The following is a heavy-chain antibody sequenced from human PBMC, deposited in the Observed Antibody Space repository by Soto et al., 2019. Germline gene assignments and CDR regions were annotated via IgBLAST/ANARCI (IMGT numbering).Heavy chain of an antibody. D-gene: IGHD3-22*01. V-gene: IGHV3-74*01. CDR2: INSDGSST. CDR1: VFTFSSYW. J-gene: IGHJ4*02. CDR3: ARPRYDSSGTPFDY. Sequence: PGGSLRLSCAASVFTFSSYWMHWVRQVPGKGLVWVSRINSDGSSTSYADSVKGRFTISRDNAKNTLYLQMNSLRAEDTAVYYCARPRYDSSGTPFDYWGQGTLVTVS.